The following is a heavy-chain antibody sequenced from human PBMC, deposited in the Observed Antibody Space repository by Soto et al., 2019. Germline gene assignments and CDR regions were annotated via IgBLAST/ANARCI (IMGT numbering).Heavy chain of an antibody. CDR3: VRGGGGGLFDP. CDR2: ISPGSRYP. V-gene: IGHV3-11*06. Sequence: GGSLRLSCAGSGFTFGDSYMSWIRQAPGKGLEWLSYISPGSRYPAYADSVKGRFTISRDNAERSLYLQMMSLTAEDTAIYYCVRGGGGGLFDPWGQGTMVTVSS. CDR1: GFTFGDSY. D-gene: IGHD2-15*01. J-gene: IGHJ5*02.